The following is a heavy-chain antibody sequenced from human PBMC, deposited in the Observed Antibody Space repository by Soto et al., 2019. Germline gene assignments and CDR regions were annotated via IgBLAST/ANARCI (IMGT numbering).Heavy chain of an antibody. D-gene: IGHD3-10*01. CDR2: TYYRSKWYN. CDR1: GDSVSSNSAA. V-gene: IGHV6-1*01. J-gene: IGHJ6*03. Sequence: SQTLSLTCAVSGDSVSSNSAAWNWIRQSPSRGLEWLGRTYYRSKWYNDYAVSVKSRITINPDTSKNQFSLQLNSVTPEDTAVYYCARAGGTGIYYYYYMDVWGKGTTVTVSS. CDR3: ARAGGTGIYYYYYMDV.